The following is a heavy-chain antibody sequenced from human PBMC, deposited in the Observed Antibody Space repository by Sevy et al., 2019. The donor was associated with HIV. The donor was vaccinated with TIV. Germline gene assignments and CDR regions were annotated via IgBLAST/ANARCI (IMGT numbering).Heavy chain of an antibody. J-gene: IGHJ1*01. Sequence: SESLSLTCTVSGGSISSGGYYWSWIRQHPGKGLEWIGYIYYSGSTYYNPSLKSRVTISVDTPKNQFSLKLSSVPAADTAVDYCARVVGNGYCSSTSCQRYFQHWGQGTLVTVSS. V-gene: IGHV4-31*03. D-gene: IGHD2-2*03. CDR3: ARVVGNGYCSSTSCQRYFQH. CDR2: IYYSGST. CDR1: GGSISSGGYY.